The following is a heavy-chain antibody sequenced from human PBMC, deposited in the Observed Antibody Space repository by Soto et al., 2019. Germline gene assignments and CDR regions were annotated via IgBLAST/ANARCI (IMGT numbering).Heavy chain of an antibody. CDR3: ASGLRQWLVDY. J-gene: IGHJ4*02. Sequence: QVQLVESGGGVVLPGRSLRLSCAASGFTFSSFGMHWVRQAPGKGLEWVAVIWYDGSNKYYADSVKGRFTIARDKTKNTLYLQMNSLRAEDAAVYYCASGLRQWLVDYWGQGTLVTVSS. V-gene: IGHV3-33*01. CDR1: GFTFSSFG. D-gene: IGHD6-19*01. CDR2: IWYDGSNK.